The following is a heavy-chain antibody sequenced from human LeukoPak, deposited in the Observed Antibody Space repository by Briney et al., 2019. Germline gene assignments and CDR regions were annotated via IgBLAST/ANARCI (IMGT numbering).Heavy chain of an antibody. V-gene: IGHV4-59*08. CDR1: GGSISSYY. CDR3: ARRDTYYETYYFDY. CDR2: IYYSGST. Sequence: SETLSLTCTVSGGSISSYYWSWIRQPPGKGLEWIGYIYYSGSTNYNPSLKSRVTISVDTSKNQFSLKLSSVTAADTAVYYCARRDTYYETYYFDYWGQGTLVTVSS. D-gene: IGHD3-3*01. J-gene: IGHJ4*02.